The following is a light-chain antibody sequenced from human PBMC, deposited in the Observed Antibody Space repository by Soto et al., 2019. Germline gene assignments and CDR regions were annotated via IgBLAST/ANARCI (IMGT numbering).Light chain of an antibody. V-gene: IGLV2-8*01. Sequence: QSVLTPPPSASGSPGQSVTISCTGTSSDVGGYKYVSWYQQYPGKAPKLMIYAVSKRPSGVPDRFSGSKSGNTASLTVSGLQAEDEADYYCSSYAGSNNYVFGTGTKVTVL. CDR1: SSDVGGYKY. CDR2: AVS. CDR3: SSYAGSNNYV. J-gene: IGLJ1*01.